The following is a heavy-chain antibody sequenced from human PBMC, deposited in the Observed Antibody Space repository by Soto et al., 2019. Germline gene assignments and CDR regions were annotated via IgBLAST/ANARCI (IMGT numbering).Heavy chain of an antibody. D-gene: IGHD6-19*01. CDR2: ISASGRTI. V-gene: IGHV3-11*01. CDR1: GFTFSDYY. J-gene: IGHJ6*02. Sequence: SGGSLRLSCAVSGFTFSDYYMTWIRQVPGKGLEWVSYISASGRTIYYADSVKGRFTISRDNSKNTLYLQMNSLRAEDTAVYYCAKNRVAGTPLVYYYGMDVWGQGTTVTVSS. CDR3: AKNRVAGTPLVYYYGMDV.